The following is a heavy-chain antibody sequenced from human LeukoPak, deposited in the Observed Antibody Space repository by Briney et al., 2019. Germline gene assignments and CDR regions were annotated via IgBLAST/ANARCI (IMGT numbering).Heavy chain of an antibody. Sequence: ASVKVSCKASGYTFTGYYMHWVRQAPGQGLEWMGWINPNSGGTNYAQKFQGRVTMTRDTSISTVYMELSRLRSGDTAVYYCARAPYSRGWSYNWFDPWGQGTLVTVSS. CDR2: INPNSGGT. D-gene: IGHD6-19*01. CDR1: GYTFTGYY. CDR3: ARAPYSRGWSYNWFDP. V-gene: IGHV1-2*02. J-gene: IGHJ5*02.